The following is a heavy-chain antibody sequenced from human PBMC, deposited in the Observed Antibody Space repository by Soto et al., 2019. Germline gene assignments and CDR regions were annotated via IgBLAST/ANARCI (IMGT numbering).Heavy chain of an antibody. Sequence: QVQLVQSGAEVKKPGSSVKVSCKASGGTFSSYTISWVRQAPGQGLEWMGRIIPILGIANYAQKFQGRVTITADKSTSTAYMELSSLRSEDTAVYYCARGGWGGDYVNDYWGQGTLVTVSS. D-gene: IGHD4-17*01. J-gene: IGHJ4*02. CDR1: GGTFSSYT. CDR2: IIPILGIA. CDR3: ARGGWGGDYVNDY. V-gene: IGHV1-69*02.